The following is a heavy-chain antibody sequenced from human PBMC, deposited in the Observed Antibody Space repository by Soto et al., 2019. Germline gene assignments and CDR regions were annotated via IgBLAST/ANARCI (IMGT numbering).Heavy chain of an antibody. V-gene: IGHV4-38-2*01. Sequence: SETLSLTCAVSGYSISSGYYWGWIRQPPGKGLEWIGTIYHSGSTYYNPSLKSRVTISVDTSKNQFSLKVNSVTAADTAVYYCARALYCSGGSCSPLRGMDVWGLGTTVTVSS. J-gene: IGHJ6*02. CDR1: GYSISSGYY. CDR2: IYHSGST. D-gene: IGHD2-15*01. CDR3: ARALYCSGGSCSPLRGMDV.